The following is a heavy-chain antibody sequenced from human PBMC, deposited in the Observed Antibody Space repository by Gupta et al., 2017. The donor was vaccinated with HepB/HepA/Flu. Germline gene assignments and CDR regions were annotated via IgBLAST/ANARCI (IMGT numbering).Heavy chain of an antibody. CDR3: ARALTKWFGEFNYFDY. D-gene: IGHD3-10*01. V-gene: IGHV3-66*01. Sequence: EVQLVESGGGLVQPGGSLRLSCAASGFTVSSNYMSWVRQAPGKGLEWVSVIYSGRSTYYAASVKVRFTISRDNSKNTLYLQMNSLSAEDTAVYYCARALTKWFGEFNYFDYWGQGTLVTVSS. J-gene: IGHJ4*02. CDR2: IYSGRST. CDR1: GFTVSSNY.